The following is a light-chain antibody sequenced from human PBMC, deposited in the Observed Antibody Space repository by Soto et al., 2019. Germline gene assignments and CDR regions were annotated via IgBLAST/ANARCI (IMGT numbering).Light chain of an antibody. J-gene: IGKJ4*01. V-gene: IGKV3-11*01. CDR2: DAS. Sequence: EIVLTQSPATLSLSPGERATLSCRASQSVSSYLAWYQQKPGQAPRLLIYDASNRATGIPARFSGSGSGTDFTLPISSLEPEDFAVYYCQQRSNWPRSGFGGGTKVEIK. CDR3: QQRSNWPRSG. CDR1: QSVSSY.